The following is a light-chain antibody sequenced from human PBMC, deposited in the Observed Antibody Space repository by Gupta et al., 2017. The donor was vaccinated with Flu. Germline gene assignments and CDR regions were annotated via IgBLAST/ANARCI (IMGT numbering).Light chain of an antibody. J-gene: IGLJ1*01. CDR2: DNT. V-gene: IGLV1-40*03. CDR3: QSYDNSLSGYV. Sequence: GGHDVHWYQQSPGTAPKLLIYDNTYRLSGVPDRFSGSTSGASVSLAITGLQAEDEAHYYCQSYDNSLSGYVFGTGTKVTVL. CDR1: GGHD.